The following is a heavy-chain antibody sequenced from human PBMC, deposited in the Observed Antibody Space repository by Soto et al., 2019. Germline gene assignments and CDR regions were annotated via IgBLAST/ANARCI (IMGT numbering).Heavy chain of an antibody. J-gene: IGHJ4*02. CDR1: GFTFSDAW. CDR2: IKRKSDGGTI. Sequence: GWSLRLSCAAFGFTFSDAWMNWVRQAPGKGLEWVGRIKRKSDGGTIDYAPPVKGRFTISRDDSKNTLYLQMNSLKTEDTAVYYCTRNADSDFWAQGTLVTVSS. V-gene: IGHV3-15*01. CDR3: TRNADSDF.